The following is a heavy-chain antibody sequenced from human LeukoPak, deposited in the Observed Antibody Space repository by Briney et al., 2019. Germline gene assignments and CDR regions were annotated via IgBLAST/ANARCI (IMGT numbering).Heavy chain of an antibody. CDR1: GYTFTSYA. CDR2: INTNTGNP. CDR3: ASKIAVAGSSPVDYYYYMDV. Sequence: ASVKVSCKASGYTFTSYAMNWVRQAPGQGLEWMGWINTNTGNPTYAQGFTGRFVFSLDTSVSTAYLQVSSLKAEDTAVYYCASKIAVAGSSPVDYYYYMDVWGKGTTVTVSS. D-gene: IGHD6-19*01. V-gene: IGHV7-4-1*02. J-gene: IGHJ6*03.